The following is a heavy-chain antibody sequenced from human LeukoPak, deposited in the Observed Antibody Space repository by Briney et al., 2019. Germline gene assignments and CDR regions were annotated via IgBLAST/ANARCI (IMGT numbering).Heavy chain of an antibody. V-gene: IGHV4-34*01. Sequence: SETLSLTCAVYGGSFIPYYWSWIRQPPGKGLEWIGEINHSGSTNYNPSLKSRVTISVDASKNQFSLKLSSVTAADTAVYYCARGGFYCGGDCYVDYWGQGTLVTVSS. CDR3: ARGGFYCGGDCYVDY. D-gene: IGHD2-21*02. CDR1: GGSFIPYY. J-gene: IGHJ4*02. CDR2: INHSGST.